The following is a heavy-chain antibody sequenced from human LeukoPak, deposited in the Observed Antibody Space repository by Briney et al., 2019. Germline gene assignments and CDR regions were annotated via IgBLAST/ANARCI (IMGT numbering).Heavy chain of an antibody. CDR2: IKEDGTET. Sequence: GGSLRLSCTASGFTFSNFWMGWVRQAPGKGLEWVANIKEDGTETYYVDSVKGRFTISRDNAKNSLYLQMNSLRPEDTAIYYCAREGYYGSGSPPSLYFDYWGQGTLVTVSS. D-gene: IGHD3-10*01. J-gene: IGHJ4*01. CDR3: AREGYYGSGSPPSLYFDY. V-gene: IGHV3-7*01. CDR1: GFTFSNFW.